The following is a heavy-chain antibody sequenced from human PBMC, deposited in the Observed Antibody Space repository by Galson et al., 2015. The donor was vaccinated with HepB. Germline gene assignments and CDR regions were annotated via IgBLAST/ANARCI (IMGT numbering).Heavy chain of an antibody. J-gene: IGHJ4*02. D-gene: IGHD3-10*01. Sequence: SVKVSCKASGSTFTDYYIHWVRQAPGRGLEWMGWINPKTGGTNYAQRLQGRATLTRDTSISTTYMEVKRLRSDDTAVYYCSRARGRFGEFYRDYWGQGSLVTVSS. V-gene: IGHV1-2*02. CDR2: INPKTGGT. CDR1: GSTFTDYY. CDR3: SRARGRFGEFYRDY.